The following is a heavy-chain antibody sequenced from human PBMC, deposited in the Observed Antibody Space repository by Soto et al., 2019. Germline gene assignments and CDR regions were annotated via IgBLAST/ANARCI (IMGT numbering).Heavy chain of an antibody. CDR1: GFSLSTSGVG. D-gene: IGHD5-12*01. V-gene: IGHV2-5*01. J-gene: IGHJ4*02. CDR2: IYWNDDK. CDR3: AHRPGSYSGYDPQTRFDY. Sequence: QITLKESGPTLVKPTQTLTLTCTFSGFSLSTSGVGVGWIRQPPGKALEWLALIYWNDDKRYSPSLKSRLTITKDTSKNQVVLTMTNMDPVDTATYYCAHRPGSYSGYDPQTRFDYWGQGTLVTVSS.